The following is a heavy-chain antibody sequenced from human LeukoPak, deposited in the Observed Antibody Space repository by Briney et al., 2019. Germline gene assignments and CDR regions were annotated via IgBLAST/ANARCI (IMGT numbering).Heavy chain of an antibody. J-gene: IGHJ4*02. Sequence: GGSLRLSCAASGFTYTSYAMSWVRQAPGKGLGWVSAISSSGGSTYYADSVKGRFTISRDNSKNTLYLQMNSLRAEDTAVYYCAKSVVVITFRFDDGGQGALVTVSS. V-gene: IGHV3-23*01. CDR1: GFTYTSYA. CDR2: ISSSGGST. D-gene: IGHD2-15*01. CDR3: AKSVVVITFRFDD.